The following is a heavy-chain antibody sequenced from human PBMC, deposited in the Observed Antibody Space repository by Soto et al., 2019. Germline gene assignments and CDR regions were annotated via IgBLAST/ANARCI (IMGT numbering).Heavy chain of an antibody. J-gene: IGHJ3*02. CDR2: INHSGST. V-gene: IGHV4-34*01. D-gene: IGHD6-6*01. Sequence: PSETLSLTCAVYGGSFSGYYWSWIRQPTRKGQEWIGEINHSGSTNYNPSLKSRITISVDTSKNQFSLKLSSVTAADTAVYYCASMGRSIAALVDAFDIWGQGTMVTVSS. CDR1: GGSFSGYY. CDR3: ASMGRSIAALVDAFDI.